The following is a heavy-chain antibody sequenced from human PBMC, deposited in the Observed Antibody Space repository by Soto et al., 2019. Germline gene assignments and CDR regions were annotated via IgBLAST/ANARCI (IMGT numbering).Heavy chain of an antibody. V-gene: IGHV3-23*01. CDR3: AKDQVAAADNYYYYGMDV. CDR2: ISGSGGST. CDR1: GFTFSSYA. D-gene: IGHD6-13*01. Sequence: GGSLRLSCAASGFTFSSYAMSWVRQAPGKGLEWVSAISGSGGSTYYADSVKGRFTISRDNSKNTLYLQMNSLRAEDTAVYYCAKDQVAAADNYYYYGMDVWGQGTTVTVSS. J-gene: IGHJ6*02.